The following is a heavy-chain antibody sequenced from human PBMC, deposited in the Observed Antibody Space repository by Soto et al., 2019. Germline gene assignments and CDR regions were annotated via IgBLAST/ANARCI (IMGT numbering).Heavy chain of an antibody. CDR2: IKQDGSEK. Sequence: EVQLVESGGGLVQPGGSLRLSCAASGFTFSSYWMSWVRQAPGKGLEWVANIKQDGSEKYYVDSVKGRFTISRDNAKNSPYPQMNGLRADDPAVYYCAGESRGYPYWGQGTLVTVSS. CDR1: GFTFSSYW. J-gene: IGHJ1*01. CDR3: AGESRGYPY. D-gene: IGHD3-16*02. V-gene: IGHV3-7*01.